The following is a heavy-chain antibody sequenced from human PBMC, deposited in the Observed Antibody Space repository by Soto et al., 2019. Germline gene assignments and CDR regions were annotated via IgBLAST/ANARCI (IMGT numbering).Heavy chain of an antibody. CDR2: ISGSGGST. Sequence: GGSLRLSCAASGFTFSSYAMSWVRQAPGKGLEWVSAISGSGGSTYYADSVKGRFTISRDNSKNTLYLQMNSLRAEDTAVYYCAKGHRRVVPAAIIEADAFDIWGQGTMVTVSS. V-gene: IGHV3-23*01. J-gene: IGHJ3*02. D-gene: IGHD2-2*01. CDR1: GFTFSSYA. CDR3: AKGHRRVVPAAIIEADAFDI.